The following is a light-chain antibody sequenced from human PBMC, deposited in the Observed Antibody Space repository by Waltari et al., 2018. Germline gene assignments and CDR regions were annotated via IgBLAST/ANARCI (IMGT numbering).Light chain of an antibody. CDR3: AAWDDSLNGVV. CDR1: SSNIGSNT. Sequence: QSVLTQPPSTSGTPGQRVTISGSGSSSNIGSNTVTWYQQLPGTAPKLLIYTNNQRPSGVPDRFSGSRSGTSASLAISGLQSEDEAGYHCAAWDDSLNGVVFGGGTKVTVL. J-gene: IGLJ2*01. V-gene: IGLV1-44*01. CDR2: TNN.